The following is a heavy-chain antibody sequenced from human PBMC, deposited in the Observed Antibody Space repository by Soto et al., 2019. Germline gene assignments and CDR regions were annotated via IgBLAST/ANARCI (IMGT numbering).Heavy chain of an antibody. V-gene: IGHV3-48*01. J-gene: IGHJ3*01. CDR3: ARDQLYYNDISVRPLKAFNV. CDR1: GFTFRNYG. D-gene: IGHD3-22*01. Sequence: GGSLRLSCPASGFTFRNYGMNWVRQAPGKGLEWVSYIGIGSSTKYYADSVKGRFTISRDNAKNSLYLQMNSLRGEDTAVYYCARDQLYYNDISVRPLKAFNVWGQGTMVTVSS. CDR2: IGIGSSTK.